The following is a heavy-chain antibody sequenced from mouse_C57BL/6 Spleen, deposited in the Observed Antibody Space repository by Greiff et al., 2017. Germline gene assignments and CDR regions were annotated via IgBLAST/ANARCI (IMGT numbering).Heavy chain of an antibody. CDR1: GFTFSDYA. V-gene: IGHV5-17*01. CDR3: ARDSYWYFDV. Sequence: EVHLVESGGGLVKPGGSLKLSCAASGFTFSDYAMHWVRQAPEKGLEWVAYFSSGSSTIYYADTVKGRFTISRDNAKNTLFLQKSSLRSEDTVMYYCARDSYWYFDVWGTGTTVTVSS. J-gene: IGHJ1*03. CDR2: FSSGSSTI.